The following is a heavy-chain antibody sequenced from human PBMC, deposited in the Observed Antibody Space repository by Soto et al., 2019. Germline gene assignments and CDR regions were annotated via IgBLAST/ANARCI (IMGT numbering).Heavy chain of an antibody. CDR1: GYTFTSYG. CDR3: ARTLPGIAVAVDYFDY. V-gene: IGHV1-18*01. Sequence: GASVKVSCKASGYTFTSYGISWVRQAPGQGLEWMGWISAYNGNTNYAQKLQGRVTMTTDTSTSTAYMELRSLRSDDTAVYYCARTLPGIAVAVDYFDYWGQGTLVTVSS. J-gene: IGHJ4*02. CDR2: ISAYNGNT. D-gene: IGHD6-19*01.